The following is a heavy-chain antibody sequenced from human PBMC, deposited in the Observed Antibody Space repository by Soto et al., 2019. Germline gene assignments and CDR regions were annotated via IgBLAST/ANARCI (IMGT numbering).Heavy chain of an antibody. D-gene: IGHD3-3*01. J-gene: IGHJ3*02. V-gene: IGHV4-30-4*01. CDR3: ARGRFLEWLPRDAVDI. CDR2: IYYSGST. Sequence: SETLSLTCTVSGGSISSGDYYWSWIRQPPGKGLEWIGYIYYSGSTYYNPSLKSRVTISVDTSKNQFSLKLSSVTAADTAVYYCARGRFLEWLPRDAVDIWGQGTMVTVSS. CDR1: GGSISSGDYY.